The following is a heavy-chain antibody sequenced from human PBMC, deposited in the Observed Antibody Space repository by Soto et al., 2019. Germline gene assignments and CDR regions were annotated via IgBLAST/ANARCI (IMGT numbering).Heavy chain of an antibody. CDR1: GGTFSSYT. CDR3: ARVGILYGGFAFDI. D-gene: IGHD2-8*01. J-gene: IGHJ3*02. V-gene: IGHV1-69*02. Sequence: SVKVSCKASGGTFSSYTISWVRQAPGQGLEWMGRIIPILGIANYAQKFQGRVTITADKSTSTAYMELSSLRSEDTAVYYCARVGILYGGFAFDIWGQGTMVTVSS. CDR2: IIPILGIA.